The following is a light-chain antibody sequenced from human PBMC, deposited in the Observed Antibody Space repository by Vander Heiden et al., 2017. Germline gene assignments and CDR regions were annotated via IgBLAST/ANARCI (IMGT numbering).Light chain of an antibody. CDR3: MQALQTPPYT. J-gene: IGKJ2*01. CDR1: QSLLHSNGYNY. V-gene: IGKV2-28*01. Sequence: IVMTQSPLSLRATPGEPASISCRSSQSLLHSNGYNYLDWYLQKPGQSPQLLIYLGSNRASGVPDRFSGSGSGTDFTLKISRVEAEDVGVYYCMQALQTPPYTFGQGTKLEIK. CDR2: LGS.